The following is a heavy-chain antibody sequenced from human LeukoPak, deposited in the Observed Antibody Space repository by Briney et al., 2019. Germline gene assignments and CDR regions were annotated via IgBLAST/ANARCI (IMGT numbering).Heavy chain of an antibody. J-gene: IGHJ4*02. CDR2: INPDTGFT. CDR1: GYKFTDDY. Sequence: ASVKVSCKASGYKFTDDYMHWVRQAPGQGLEFMGWINPDTGFTNYAQKFKGRVTMTRDTSISTAYLEVRSLTSDDTAVYYCAPTAEAYTSWWKVWGQGTLVTVSS. V-gene: IGHV1-2*02. CDR3: APTAEAYTSWWKV. D-gene: IGHD3-16*01.